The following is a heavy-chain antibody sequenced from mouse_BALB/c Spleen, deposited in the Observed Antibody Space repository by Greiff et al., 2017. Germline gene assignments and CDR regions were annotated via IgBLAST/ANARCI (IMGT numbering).Heavy chain of an antibody. D-gene: IGHD2-1*01. J-gene: IGHJ3*01. V-gene: IGHV1-77*01. CDR1: GYTFTDYV. CDR3: ARSYGNYVAWFAY. CDR2: IYPGSGST. Sequence: QVQLKESGPELVKPGASVKMSCKASGYTFTDYVISWVKQRTGQGLEWIGEIYPGSGSTYYNQKFKDKTTLTADKSSSTAYMQLSSLTSEDSAVYYCARSYGNYVAWFAYWGQGTLVTVSA.